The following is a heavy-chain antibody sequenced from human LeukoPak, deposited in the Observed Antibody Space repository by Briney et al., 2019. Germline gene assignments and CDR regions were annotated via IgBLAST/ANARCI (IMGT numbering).Heavy chain of an antibody. CDR1: GGSISNYH. CDR3: ARGGYDILTGYWNYGMDV. CDR2: ISYSGST. Sequence: SETLSLTCAVSGGSISNYHWSWIRQPPGKGLEWIGYISYSGSTNYNPSLKSRVTISVDRSKNQFSLKLSSVTAADTAVYYCARGGYDILTGYWNYGMDVWGQGTTVTVSS. D-gene: IGHD3-9*01. J-gene: IGHJ6*02. V-gene: IGHV4-59*12.